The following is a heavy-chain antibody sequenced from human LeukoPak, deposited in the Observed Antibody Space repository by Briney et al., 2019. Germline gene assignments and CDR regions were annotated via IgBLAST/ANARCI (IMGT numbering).Heavy chain of an antibody. CDR3: ARLYGGYGDYYFDY. D-gene: IGHD4-17*01. V-gene: IGHV3-74*01. J-gene: IGHJ4*02. CDR2: INSDGSST. CDR1: GFTFRSYW. Sequence: GGSLRLSCAASGFTFRSYWMHWVRHALGKGLVWVSRINSDGSSTSYADSVKGRFTISRDNAKNTLFLQMNSLRAEDTAVYYCARLYGGYGDYYFDYWGQGTLVTVSS.